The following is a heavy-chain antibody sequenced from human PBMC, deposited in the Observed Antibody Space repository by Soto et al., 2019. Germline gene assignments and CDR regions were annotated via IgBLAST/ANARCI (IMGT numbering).Heavy chain of an antibody. CDR3: ARSEEDSDYYYYRLAV. J-gene: IGHJ6*02. CDR2: TYYRSRWYS. CDR1: RGTVASDRVA. V-gene: IGHV6-1*01. Sequence: SQTLSRTGVGSRGTVASDRVACNWVRQCPSRGLEWLGRTYYRSRWYSDYAVSVRSRIDINADTSKNQVSLQLNSVTPEDTAVYYCARSEEDSDYYYYRLAVWGQGTTVPVS. D-gene: IGHD2-15*01.